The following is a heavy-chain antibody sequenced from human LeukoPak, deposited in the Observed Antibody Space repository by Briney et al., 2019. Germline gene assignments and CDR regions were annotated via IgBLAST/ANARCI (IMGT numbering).Heavy chain of an antibody. Sequence: GESLRLSCAASGFTFSSVWMSWVRQAPGKGLEWVGRIKSKTDGGTTDYAAPVKGRFSISRDDSKNTLYLQMNSLKTEDTAVYYCTTGRHIVVARIDYWGQGTLVTVSS. V-gene: IGHV3-15*01. CDR1: GFTFSSVW. D-gene: IGHD2-21*01. CDR3: TTGRHIVVARIDY. CDR2: IKSKTDGGTT. J-gene: IGHJ4*02.